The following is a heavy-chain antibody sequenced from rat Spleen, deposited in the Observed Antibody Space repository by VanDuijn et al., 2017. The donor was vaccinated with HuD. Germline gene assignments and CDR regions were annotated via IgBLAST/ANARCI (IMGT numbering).Heavy chain of an antibody. CDR3: VRDRDFGNYGYYFDY. Sequence: QVQLKESGPGLVQPSQTLSLTCPVSGSSLTSYHVSWIRQTPGKGLDWMGVIWTGGGTAYNSLLKSRLSISRDISKSQVFLKMNSLQTEDTATYYCVRDRDFGNYGYYFDYWGQGVTVTVSS. CDR2: IWTGGGT. D-gene: IGHD1-11*01. CDR1: GSSLTSYH. J-gene: IGHJ2*01. V-gene: IGHV2-43*01.